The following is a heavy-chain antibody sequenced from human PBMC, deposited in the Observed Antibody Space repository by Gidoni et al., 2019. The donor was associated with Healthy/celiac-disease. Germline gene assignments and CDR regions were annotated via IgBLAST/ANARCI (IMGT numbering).Heavy chain of an antibody. Sequence: QVQLVESGGGVVQPGRSLRLSCAASGFTFRSYAMHWVRQAPGKGLEWVAVISYDGSNKYYADSVKGRFTISRDNSKNTLYLQMNSLRAEDTAVYYCARGYYSSSIEWLVLDYWGQGTLVTVSS. CDR1: GFTFRSYA. J-gene: IGHJ4*02. V-gene: IGHV3-30-3*01. D-gene: IGHD6-13*01. CDR3: ARGYYSSSIEWLVLDY. CDR2: ISYDGSNK.